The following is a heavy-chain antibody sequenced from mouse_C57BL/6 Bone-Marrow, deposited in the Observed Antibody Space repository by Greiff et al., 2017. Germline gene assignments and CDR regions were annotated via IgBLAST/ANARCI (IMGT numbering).Heavy chain of an antibody. J-gene: IGHJ4*01. V-gene: IGHV10-3*01. CDR2: IRSKSSNYAT. Sequence: VQLKESGGGLVQPKGSLKLSCAASGFTFNTYAMHWVRQAPGKGLEWVARIRSKSSNYATYYADSVKDRFTISRDDSQSMLYLQMNNLKTEDTAMYYCVRGRVYGNYVVFYAMDYWGQGTSVTVSS. CDR3: VRGRVYGNYVVFYAMDY. D-gene: IGHD2-1*01. CDR1: GFTFNTYA.